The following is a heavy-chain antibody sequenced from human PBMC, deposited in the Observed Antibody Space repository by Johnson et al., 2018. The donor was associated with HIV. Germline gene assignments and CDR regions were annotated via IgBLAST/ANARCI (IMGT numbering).Heavy chain of an antibody. J-gene: IGHJ3*02. CDR1: GFTVSSNY. CDR3: ARPITMIVVVTHDAFDI. CDR2: IYSGGST. Sequence: VQLVESGGGFVQPGGSLRLSCAASGFTVSSNYMSWVRQAPGKGLEWVSVIYSGGSTYYADSVKGRFTMSRDNSKNTLYLQMNSLRAEDTAVYYCARPITMIVVVTHDAFDIWGQGTMVTVSS. V-gene: IGHV3-66*04. D-gene: IGHD3-22*01.